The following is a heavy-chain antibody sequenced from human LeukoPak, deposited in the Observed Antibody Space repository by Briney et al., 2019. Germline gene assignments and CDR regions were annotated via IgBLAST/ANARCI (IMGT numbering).Heavy chain of an antibody. CDR1: GGSISSYY. CDR2: INYSGST. D-gene: IGHD6-19*01. Sequence: SETLSLTCTVSGGSISSYYWSWIRQPPGKGLEWIGYINYSGSTNYNPSLKSRVTISVDTSKNQFSLKLSSVTAADTAVYYCARGEREWLVRGSFDYWGQGTLVTVSS. V-gene: IGHV4-59*01. CDR3: ARGEREWLVRGSFDY. J-gene: IGHJ4*02.